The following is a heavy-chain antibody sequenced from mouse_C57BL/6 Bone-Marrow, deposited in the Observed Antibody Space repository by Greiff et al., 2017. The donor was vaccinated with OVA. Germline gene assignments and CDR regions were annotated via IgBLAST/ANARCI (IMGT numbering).Heavy chain of an antibody. Sequence: VQLKESGPGLVKPSQSLSLTCSVTGYSITSGYYWNWIRQFPENKLEWMGYISYDGSNNYNTSLKNRISITRDTSKNQCFLKLSSVTTADTATYYCSRNYDYARFAYWGQGTLVTVSA. CDR2: ISYDGSN. V-gene: IGHV3-6*01. J-gene: IGHJ3*01. CDR3: SRNYDYARFAY. D-gene: IGHD2-4*01. CDR1: GYSITSGYY.